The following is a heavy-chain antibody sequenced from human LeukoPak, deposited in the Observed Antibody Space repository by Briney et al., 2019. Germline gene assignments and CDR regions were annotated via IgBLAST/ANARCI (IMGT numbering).Heavy chain of an antibody. CDR1: GGSFSGYY. D-gene: IGHD1-14*01. Sequence: LSLTCAVYGGSFSGYYMSWIRQAPGKGLEWVSYISSSGSTIYYADSVKGRFTISRDNAKNSLYLQMNSLRAEDTAVYYCARDISRRKGPSLWDYWGQGTLVTVSS. V-gene: IGHV3-11*01. CDR3: ARDISRRKGPSLWDY. J-gene: IGHJ4*02. CDR2: ISSSGSTI.